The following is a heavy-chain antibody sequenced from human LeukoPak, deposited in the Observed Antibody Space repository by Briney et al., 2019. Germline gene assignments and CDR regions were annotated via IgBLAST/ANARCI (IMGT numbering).Heavy chain of an antibody. CDR2: MNPNSGNT. J-gene: IGHJ5*02. V-gene: IGHV1-8*03. Sequence: GASVKVSCKASGYTFTSYDINWVRQATGQGLEWMGWMNPNSGNTGYAQKFQGRVTITRNTSISTAYMELSSLRSEDTAVYYCARGSFHDYGDFNWFDPWGQGTLVTVSS. CDR3: ARGSFHDYGDFNWFDP. D-gene: IGHD4-17*01. CDR1: GYTFTSYD.